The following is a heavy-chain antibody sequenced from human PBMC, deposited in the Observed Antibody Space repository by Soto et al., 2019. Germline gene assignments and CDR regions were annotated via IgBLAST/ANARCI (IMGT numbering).Heavy chain of an antibody. J-gene: IGHJ5*02. Sequence: SETLSLTCTVSGGSISSYYWSWIRQPPGKGLEWIGYIYYSGSTNYNPSLKSRVTISVDTSKNQFSLKLSSVTAADTAVYYCASWVHLDDYIGWFDPWGQGTLVTVSS. CDR1: GGSISSYY. D-gene: IGHD3-16*01. CDR3: ASWVHLDDYIGWFDP. V-gene: IGHV4-59*08. CDR2: IYYSGST.